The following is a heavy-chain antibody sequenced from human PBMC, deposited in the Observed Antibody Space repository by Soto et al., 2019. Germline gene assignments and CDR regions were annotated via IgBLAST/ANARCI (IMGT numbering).Heavy chain of an antibody. V-gene: IGHV3-30*18. CDR2: VSYDGSNE. J-gene: IGHJ3*02. D-gene: IGHD6-19*01. Sequence: QVQLVESGGGVVQPGRSLRLSCTASGFTFSSNAIHWVRQAPGKGLEWVAVVSYDGSNEYYADSLKGRFTISRDSSKKTMYLQMNSLGAEDTAIYYCAKEEKVAGWYAFDIWGQGTMVTVSS. CDR1: GFTFSSNA. CDR3: AKEEKVAGWYAFDI.